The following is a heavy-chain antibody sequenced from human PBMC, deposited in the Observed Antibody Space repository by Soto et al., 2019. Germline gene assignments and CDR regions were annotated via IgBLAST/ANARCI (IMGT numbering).Heavy chain of an antibody. CDR2: IWYDGIDK. CDR1: GFAFSSFG. J-gene: IGHJ4*02. V-gene: IGHV3-33*01. Sequence: QVQLVEPGGGVVQPGRSLRLSCAASGFAFSSFGMHWVRQAPGKGLEWVAIIWYDGIDKYYADSVKGRFTISRDNSKNTLYLQMNSLRAEDTAVYHCAFGNLSYYFDYWGQGTPVTVSS. CDR3: AFGNLSYYFDY. D-gene: IGHD3-16*01.